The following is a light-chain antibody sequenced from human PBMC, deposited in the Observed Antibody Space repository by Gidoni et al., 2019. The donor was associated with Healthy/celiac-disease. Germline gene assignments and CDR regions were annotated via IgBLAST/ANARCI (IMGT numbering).Light chain of an antibody. CDR2: EGS. J-gene: IGLJ2*01. V-gene: IGLV2-23*01. CDR3: CSYAGSRV. Sequence: QPALTQPASVSGPPGQPITISCTGTSSDVGSYNLVSWYKQHPGNAPKLMIYEGSKRASGVSTRFSGSKSGNTASLTISGLQAEDEAYYYCCSYAGSRVFGGGTKLTVL. CDR1: SSDVGSYNL.